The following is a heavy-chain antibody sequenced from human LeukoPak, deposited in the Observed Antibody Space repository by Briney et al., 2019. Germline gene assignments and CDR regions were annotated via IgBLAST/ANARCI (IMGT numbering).Heavy chain of an antibody. CDR3: ATQRGYCSGGSCYGMFDY. J-gene: IGHJ4*02. CDR2: IYYSGSI. V-gene: IGHV4-39*01. D-gene: IGHD2-15*01. CDR1: GDSISSSNYY. Sequence: PSETLSLTCTVSGDSISSSNYYWGWIRQPPGKGLEWIGSIYYSGSIYYNPSLKSRVTISVDTSKNQFSLKLTSVTAADTAVYYCATQRGYCSGGSCYGMFDYWGQGTLVTVSS.